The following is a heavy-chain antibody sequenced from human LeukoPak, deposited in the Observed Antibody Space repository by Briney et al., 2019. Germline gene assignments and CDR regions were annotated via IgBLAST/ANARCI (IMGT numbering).Heavy chain of an antibody. J-gene: IGHJ3*02. D-gene: IGHD3-10*01. CDR1: GYTPTELS. CDR2: FDPEDGET. V-gene: IGHV1-24*01. CDR3: ARDYITMVRGVRVQGAFDI. Sequence: ASVKVSCKVSGYTPTELSMHWVRQAPGKGLEWMGGFDPEDGETIYAQKFQGRVTMTEDTSTDTAYMELSSLRSEDTAVYYCARDYITMVRGVRVQGAFDIWGQGTMVTVSS.